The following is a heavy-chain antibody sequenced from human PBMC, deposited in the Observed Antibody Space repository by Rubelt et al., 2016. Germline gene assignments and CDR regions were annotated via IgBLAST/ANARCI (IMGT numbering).Heavy chain of an antibody. V-gene: IGHV4-34*01. Sequence: QVQLQQWGAGLLKPSETLSLTCAVYGGSFSGSYWSWIRQPPGKGLEWIGETNHSGSTNYNRCFKGWVAIAGEQSMTQLCLKLSSGTAADAAGYYCARIDDFWSGAVVWYWGQGTPVTVSS. CDR1: GGSFSGSY. J-gene: IGHJ4*02. D-gene: IGHD3-3*01. CDR3: ARIDDFWSGAVVWY. CDR2: TNHSGST.